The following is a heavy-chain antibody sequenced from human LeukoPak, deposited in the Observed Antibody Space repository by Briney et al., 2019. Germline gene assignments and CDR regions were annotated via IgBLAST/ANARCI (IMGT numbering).Heavy chain of an antibody. CDR2: ISWNSGTI. J-gene: IGHJ1*01. D-gene: IGHD6-19*01. Sequence: GGSLRLSCAASGFTFDNYAMNWVRQVPGKGLEWISLISWNSGTIGYADSVKGRFTISRDNASNFLYLQMNSPRAEDTALYYCARAYKDRSLAGKKEFFQHWGQGTLVAVSS. V-gene: IGHV3-9*01. CDR1: GFTFDNYA. CDR3: ARAYKDRSLAGKKEFFQH.